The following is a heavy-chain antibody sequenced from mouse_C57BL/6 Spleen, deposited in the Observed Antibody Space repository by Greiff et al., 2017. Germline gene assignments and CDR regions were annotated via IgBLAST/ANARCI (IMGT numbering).Heavy chain of an antibody. Sequence: VQLVESGAELMKPGASVKLSCKATGYTFTGYWIEWVKQRPGHGLEWIGELLPGSSGTNYNEKFKGKATFTADTSSNTAYMQLSSLTTEDSAIYYCARWEGRGFAYWGQGTLVTVSA. V-gene: IGHV1-9*01. D-gene: IGHD3-3*01. CDR1: GYTFTGYW. CDR3: ARWEGRGFAY. CDR2: LLPGSSGT. J-gene: IGHJ3*01.